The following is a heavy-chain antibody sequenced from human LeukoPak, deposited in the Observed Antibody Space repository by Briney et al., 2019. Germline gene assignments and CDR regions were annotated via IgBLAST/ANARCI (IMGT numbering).Heavy chain of an antibody. CDR1: GGTFSSHA. CDR2: IIPIFGTA. V-gene: IGHV1-69*13. J-gene: IGHJ4*02. Sequence: SVKVSCKASGGTFSSHAISWVRQAPGQGLEWMGGIIPIFGTANYAQKFQGRVTITADESTSTAYMELSSLRSEDTAVYYCARDAPSGYVHFDYWGQGTLVTVSS. D-gene: IGHD3-22*01. CDR3: ARDAPSGYVHFDY.